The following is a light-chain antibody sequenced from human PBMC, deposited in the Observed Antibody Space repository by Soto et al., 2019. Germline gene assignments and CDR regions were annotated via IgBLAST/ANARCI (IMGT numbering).Light chain of an antibody. CDR2: EVN. Sequence: QSALTQPASVSGSPGQSITISCTGTSSDVGSYNLVSWYQQHPGKAPKLMIYEVNKRPSGVSNRFSGSKSGNTAFLTISGLQAGDEADYYCCSYASSSTVIFGGGTQLTVL. V-gene: IGLV2-23*02. CDR1: SSDVGSYNL. J-gene: IGLJ2*01. CDR3: CSYASSSTVI.